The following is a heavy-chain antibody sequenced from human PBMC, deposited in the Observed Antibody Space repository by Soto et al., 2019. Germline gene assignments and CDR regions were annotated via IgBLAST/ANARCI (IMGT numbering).Heavy chain of an antibody. J-gene: IGHJ4*02. D-gene: IGHD3-22*01. CDR1: GFTFSWYT. CDR3: VPFYFDTVDY. V-gene: IGHV3-21*01. CDR2: ISASSTYI. Sequence: GSLRLSCAAPGFTFSWYTMNWVRQAPGKGLEWVSSISASSTYIYYADSVKGRFTISRDNAKNSLFLQMNSLRVEDTAVYYCVPFYFDTVDYWGQGTLVTVSS.